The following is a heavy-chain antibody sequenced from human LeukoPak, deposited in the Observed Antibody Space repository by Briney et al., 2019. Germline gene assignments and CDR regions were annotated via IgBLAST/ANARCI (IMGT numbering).Heavy chain of an antibody. J-gene: IGHJ4*02. CDR2: IYYSGST. CDR1: GGSISSGGYY. CDR3: ARESVATIQRGFDY. V-gene: IGHV4-31*03. Sequence: SETLSLTCTVSGGSISSGGYYWSWIRQHPVKGLEWIGYIYYSGSTYYNPSLKSRVTISVDTSKNQFSLKLSSVTAADTAVYYCARESVATIQRGFDYWGQGTLVTVSS. D-gene: IGHD5-12*01.